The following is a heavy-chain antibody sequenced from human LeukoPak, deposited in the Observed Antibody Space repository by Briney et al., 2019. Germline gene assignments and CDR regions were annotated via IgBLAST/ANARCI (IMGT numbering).Heavy chain of an antibody. V-gene: IGHV1-8*01. CDR3: ARPSSYYYDSSGTSFDY. CDR1: GYTFTSYD. CDR2: MNPNSGNT. D-gene: IGHD3-22*01. J-gene: IGHJ4*02. Sequence: ASVKVSCKASGYTFTSYDINWVRQATGQGLEWMGWMNPNSGNTGYAQKFQGRVTMTRNTSISTAYMELSSLRSEDTAVYYCARPSSYYYDSSGTSFDYWGQGTLVTVSS.